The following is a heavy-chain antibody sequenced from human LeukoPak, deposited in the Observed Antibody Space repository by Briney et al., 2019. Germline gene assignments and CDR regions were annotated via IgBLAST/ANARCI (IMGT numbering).Heavy chain of an antibody. D-gene: IGHD6-19*01. CDR2: ISDSGGTT. CDR3: AKGYSSGWSPFDY. Sequence: PGGSLRLSCAASGLTISSYAMSWVRQAPGKGLEWVSGISDSGGTTYYADSVKGRFTVSRDNSKNTLYLQMNSLRAEDTAVYFCAKGYSSGWSPFDYWGQGTLVTVSS. CDR1: GLTISSYA. J-gene: IGHJ4*02. V-gene: IGHV3-23*01.